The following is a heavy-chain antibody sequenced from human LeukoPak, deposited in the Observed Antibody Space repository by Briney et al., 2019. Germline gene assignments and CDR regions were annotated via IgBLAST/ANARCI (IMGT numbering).Heavy chain of an antibody. Sequence: SETLSLTCTVSGVSIRSHYWSWIRQVPGKGLEWIGYIYYRGSSNYNPSLMRRVTISVDTSKNQFSLKLSSVTAADTAVYYCAIHCSSTSCDRVDYWGQGTLVTVSS. CDR3: AIHCSSTSCDRVDY. CDR2: IYYRGSS. V-gene: IGHV4-59*11. J-gene: IGHJ4*02. CDR1: GVSIRSHY. D-gene: IGHD2-2*01.